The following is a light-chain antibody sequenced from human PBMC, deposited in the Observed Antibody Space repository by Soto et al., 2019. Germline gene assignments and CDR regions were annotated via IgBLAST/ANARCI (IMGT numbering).Light chain of an antibody. CDR1: QSINSL. Sequence: DIQMTQSPSTLSASVGDRVTITSRASQSINSLLAWYHQKPGKAPKLLIYKASSLESGVPSRFSGSGSGTEFTLSISSLQPDDFATYYCQQYSSYPWTFGQGTKVEIK. J-gene: IGKJ1*01. V-gene: IGKV1-5*03. CDR2: KAS. CDR3: QQYSSYPWT.